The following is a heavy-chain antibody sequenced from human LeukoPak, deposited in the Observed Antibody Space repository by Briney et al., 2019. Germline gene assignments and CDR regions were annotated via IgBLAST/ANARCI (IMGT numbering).Heavy chain of an antibody. J-gene: IGHJ4*02. Sequence: SGPALVKPTQTLTLTCTFSGFSLSTSGMCVSWVRQPPRKALEWLALIDWDDDKYYSTSLKTRLTISKGTSKNQVVLTMTNMDPVDTATYYCARIAQYSGYDVFDYWGQGTLVTVSS. CDR3: ARIAQYSGYDVFDY. D-gene: IGHD5-12*01. V-gene: IGHV2-70*20. CDR1: GFSLSTSGMC. CDR2: IDWDDDK.